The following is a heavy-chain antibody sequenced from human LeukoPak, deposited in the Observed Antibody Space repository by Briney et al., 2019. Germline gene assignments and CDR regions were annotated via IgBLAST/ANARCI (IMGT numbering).Heavy chain of an antibody. Sequence: PSETLSLTCTVSGGSIRNYYWSWIRQPPGKGLEWIGYIYYSGSTNYNPSLKSRVTISVDTSKNQFSLKLSSVTAVDTAVHYCARVYYSSSYDYWYFDLWGRGTLVTVSS. V-gene: IGHV4-59*01. CDR1: GGSIRNYY. CDR2: IYYSGST. J-gene: IGHJ2*01. D-gene: IGHD6-13*01. CDR3: ARVYYSSSYDYWYFDL.